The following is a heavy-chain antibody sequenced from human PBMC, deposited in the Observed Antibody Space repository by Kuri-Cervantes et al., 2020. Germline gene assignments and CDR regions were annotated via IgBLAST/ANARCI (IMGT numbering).Heavy chain of an antibody. D-gene: IGHD6-13*01. J-gene: IGHJ4*02. CDR3: ARAYYPWDSSSWYEVVGYFDY. Sequence: ETLSLTCAASGFTFSSYGMHWVRQATGKGLEWVSSIGTAGDTYYPGSVKGRFTISRENAKNSLYLQMNSLRAGDTAVYYCARAYYPWDSSSWYEVVGYFDYWGQGTLVTVSS. V-gene: IGHV3-13*01. CDR2: IGTAGDT. CDR1: GFTFSSYG.